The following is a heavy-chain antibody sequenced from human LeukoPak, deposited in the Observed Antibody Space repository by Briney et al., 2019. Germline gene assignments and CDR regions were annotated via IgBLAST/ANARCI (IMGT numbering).Heavy chain of an antibody. D-gene: IGHD2-2*01. V-gene: IGHV4-38-2*01. J-gene: IGHJ4*02. Sequence: KPSETLSLTCAVSGYSISSGYYWGWIRQPPGKGLEWIGSIYHSGSTYYNPSLKSRVTISVDASKNQFSLKLSSMTAADTAVYYCARSCSSTSCYQDYWGQGTLVTVSS. CDR1: GYSISSGYY. CDR3: ARSCSSTSCYQDY. CDR2: IYHSGST.